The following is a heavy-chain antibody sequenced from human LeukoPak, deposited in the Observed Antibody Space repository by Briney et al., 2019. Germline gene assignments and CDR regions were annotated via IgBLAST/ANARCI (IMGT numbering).Heavy chain of an antibody. V-gene: IGHV4-38-2*02. D-gene: IGHD6-13*01. J-gene: IGHJ4*02. CDR1: GYSISSGYY. CDR3: ARAGHSSSWYGGDY. Sequence: SETLSLTCTVSGYSISSGYYWGWIRQPPGKGLEWIGSIYHSGSTYYNPSLKSRVTISVDTSKNQFSLKLSSVTAADTAVYYCARAGHSSSWYGGDYWGQGTLVTVSS. CDR2: IYHSGST.